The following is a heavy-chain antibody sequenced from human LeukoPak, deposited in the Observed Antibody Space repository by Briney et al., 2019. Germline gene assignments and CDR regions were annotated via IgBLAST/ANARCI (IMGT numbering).Heavy chain of an antibody. Sequence: PSQTLSLTCTVSGGSFSSGDYYWSWLRQPPGMGLEWIGYIYYSGSTYYHPSLKSRVTISVDTSKNQFSLKLSSVTAADTAVYYCAREYGAYCGGDCYSGMSYYYYGMDVWGQGTTVTVSS. CDR1: GGSFSSGDYY. J-gene: IGHJ6*02. V-gene: IGHV4-30-4*01. CDR2: IYYSGST. D-gene: IGHD2-21*02. CDR3: AREYGAYCGGDCYSGMSYYYYGMDV.